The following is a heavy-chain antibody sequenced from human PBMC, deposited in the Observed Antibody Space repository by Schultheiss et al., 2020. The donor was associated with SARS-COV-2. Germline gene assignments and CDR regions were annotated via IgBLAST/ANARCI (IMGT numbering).Heavy chain of an antibody. CDR2: INPNSGVT. CDR1: GGTFSSYD. CDR3: ARDSRDLRTLVTAIPDPMDV. D-gene: IGHD2-21*02. Sequence: ASVKVSCKASGGTFSSYDISWVRQAPGQGLEWMGWINPNSGVTKYSQKFQGRVTLTRDTSISTAYMEVSRLRSDDTAVYYCARDSRDLRTLVTAIPDPMDVWGQGTTVTVSS. V-gene: IGHV1-2*02. J-gene: IGHJ6*02.